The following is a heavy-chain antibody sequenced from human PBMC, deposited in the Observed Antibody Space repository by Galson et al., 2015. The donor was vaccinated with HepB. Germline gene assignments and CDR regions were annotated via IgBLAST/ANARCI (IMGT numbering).Heavy chain of an antibody. D-gene: IGHD6-19*01. CDR1: GFTFSSYA. CDR3: ARDLGVAGPYYFDY. J-gene: IGHJ4*02. CDR2: ISYDGSNK. Sequence: SLRLSCAASGFTFSSYAMHWVRQAPGKGLEWVAVISYDGSNKYYADSVKGRFTISRDNSKNTLYLQMNSLRAEDTAVYYCARDLGVAGPYYFDYWGQGTLVTVSS. V-gene: IGHV3-30-3*01.